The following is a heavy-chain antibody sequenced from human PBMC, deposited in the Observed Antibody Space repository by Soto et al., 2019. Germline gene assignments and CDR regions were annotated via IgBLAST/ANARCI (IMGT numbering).Heavy chain of an antibody. J-gene: IGHJ5*02. CDR2: IYYSGST. V-gene: IGHV4-31*03. D-gene: IGHD6-6*01. Sequence: SETLSLTCTVSGGSISSGGYYWSWIRQHPGKGLEWIGYIYYSGSTYYNPSLKSRVTISVDTSKNQFSLKLSSVTAADMAVYYCARDSPGQLGYNWFDPWGQGTLVTVSS. CDR3: ARDSPGQLGYNWFDP. CDR1: GGSISSGGYY.